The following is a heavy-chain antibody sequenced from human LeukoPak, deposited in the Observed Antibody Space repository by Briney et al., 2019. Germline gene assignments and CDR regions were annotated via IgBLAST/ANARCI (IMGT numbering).Heavy chain of an antibody. CDR1: GLTFSTYA. V-gene: IGHV3-21*01. D-gene: IGHD6-19*01. J-gene: IGHJ6*02. Sequence: GGSLRLSCAVSGLTFSTYAMSWVRQAPGKGLEWVSSISSSSSYIYYADSVKGRFTISRDNAKNSLYLQMNSLRAEDTAVYYCAGSSNYYYYYGMDVWGQGTTVTVSS. CDR3: AGSSNYYYYYGMDV. CDR2: ISSSSSYI.